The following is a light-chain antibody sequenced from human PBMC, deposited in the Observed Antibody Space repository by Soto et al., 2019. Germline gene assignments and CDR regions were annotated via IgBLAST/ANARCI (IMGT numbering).Light chain of an antibody. CDR3: QQYNSYLRT. J-gene: IGKJ1*01. Sequence: DIQITQSPSTLSASVGARVTITCRASQSISSWLAWYQQKQGKAPKLLIYDASSLESGVPSRFSGSGSGTELTITISSLQPDDCETYYCQQYNSYLRTFGQGTKVDIK. CDR1: QSISSW. V-gene: IGKV1-5*01. CDR2: DAS.